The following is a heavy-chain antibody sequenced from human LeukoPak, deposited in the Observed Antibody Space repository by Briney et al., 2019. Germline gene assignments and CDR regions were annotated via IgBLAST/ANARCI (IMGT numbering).Heavy chain of an antibody. CDR2: INHSGST. V-gene: IGHV4-34*01. CDR1: GGSFSGYY. J-gene: IGHJ5*02. Sequence: SETLSLTCAVYGGSFSGYYWSWIRQPPGKGLEWIGEINHSGSTNYNPSLKSRVTVSVDTSKNQFSLKLSSVTAADTAVYYCAKAPPPPPTTVTIPLGIPKNNGSAPWGQETLVTVSS. CDR3: AKAPPPPPTTVTIPLGIPKNNGSAP. D-gene: IGHD4-17*01.